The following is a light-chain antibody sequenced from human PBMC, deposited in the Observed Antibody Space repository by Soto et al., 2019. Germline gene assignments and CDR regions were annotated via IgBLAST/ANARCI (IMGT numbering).Light chain of an antibody. V-gene: IGKV3-20*01. CDR3: QEYDGAPPIT. Sequence: EIVLTQSPDTLSLSPGESATLSCRASQSVRSERLAWYQQKRGQAPTLLIFDASSRASGTPERFSGSGSGTDFTLTISRLEPADLAVYYCQEYDGAPPITFGLGTRLEIK. J-gene: IGKJ5*01. CDR1: QSVRSER. CDR2: DAS.